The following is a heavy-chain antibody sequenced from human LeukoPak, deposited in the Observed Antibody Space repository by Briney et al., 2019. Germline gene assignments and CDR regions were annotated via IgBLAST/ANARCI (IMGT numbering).Heavy chain of an antibody. J-gene: IGHJ5*02. CDR3: ATGRGGWFDP. D-gene: IGHD3-10*01. CDR2: INSGSSYV. V-gene: IGHV3-21*01. Sequence: GGSLRLSCAASGFTFNSYIMNWVRQAPGKGLEWVSSINSGSSYVYYADSVKGRFTISRDNAKELLFLELNTLRVEDTAVYFRATGRGGWFDPWGQGTLVTVSS. CDR1: GFTFNSYI.